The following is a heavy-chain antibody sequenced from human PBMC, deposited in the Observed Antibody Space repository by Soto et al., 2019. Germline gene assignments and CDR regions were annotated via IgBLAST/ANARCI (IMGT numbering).Heavy chain of an antibody. Sequence: LGESLKISCKGSGYSFTSYWMSWVRQMPGKGLEWMGRIDPSDSYTNYSPSFQGHVTISADKSISTAYLQWSSLKASDTAMYYCVRHSLIAARLSPWGQGTLVTVYS. D-gene: IGHD6-6*01. CDR1: GYSFTSYW. V-gene: IGHV5-10-1*01. CDR3: VRHSLIAARLSP. CDR2: IDPSDSYT. J-gene: IGHJ5*02.